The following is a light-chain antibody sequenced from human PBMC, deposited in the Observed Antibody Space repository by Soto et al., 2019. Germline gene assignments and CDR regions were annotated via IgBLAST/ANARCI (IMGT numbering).Light chain of an antibody. V-gene: IGKV3-20*01. CDR3: QQYGNSPT. CDR1: QRISGSS. CDR2: GAS. Sequence: IVLTQSPGTLSLSPGDRATLSCRASQRISGSSLAWYQQKPGQAPRLLIYGASSRATGVPDRFSGNGSGADFTLTISRPEPEDFAVYHCQQYGNSPTFGQGTKLEI. J-gene: IGKJ2*01.